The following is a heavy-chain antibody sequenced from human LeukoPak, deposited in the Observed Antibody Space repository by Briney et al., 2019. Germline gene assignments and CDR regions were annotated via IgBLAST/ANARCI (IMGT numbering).Heavy chain of an antibody. V-gene: IGHV3-23*01. CDR1: GFTFSSYS. Sequence: PGGSLRLSCAASGFTFSSYSMNWVRQAPGKGLEWVSILSGSGGATYYADSVKGRFTISRDNSENTLFLQMNNLGAEDTALYYCAKKRVITTPDAIDWYFDLWGRGTLVTVSS. D-gene: IGHD1-1*01. CDR3: AKKRVITTPDAIDWYFDL. CDR2: LSGSGGAT. J-gene: IGHJ2*01.